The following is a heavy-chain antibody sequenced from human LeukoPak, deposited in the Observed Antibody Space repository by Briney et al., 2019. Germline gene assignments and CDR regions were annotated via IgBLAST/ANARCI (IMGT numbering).Heavy chain of an antibody. D-gene: IGHD2-2*01. CDR3: ATDRKYCSSTSCSNWFDP. CDR1: GYTLTELS. V-gene: IGHV1-24*01. Sequence: ASVKVSCKVSGYTLTELSMHWVRQAPGKGLEWMEGFDPEDGETIYAQKFQGRVTMTEDTSTDTAYMELSSLRSEDTAVYYCATDRKYCSSTSCSNWFDPWGQGTLVTVSS. J-gene: IGHJ5*02. CDR2: FDPEDGET.